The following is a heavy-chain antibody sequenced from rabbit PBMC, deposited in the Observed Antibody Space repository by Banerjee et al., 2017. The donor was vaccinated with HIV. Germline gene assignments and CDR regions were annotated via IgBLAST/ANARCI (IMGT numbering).Heavy chain of an antibody. J-gene: IGHJ3*01. Sequence: EESGGDLVKPEGSLTLTCTASGFSFSSSYWICWVRQAPGKGLEWIACIHAGGSGATYYANWAKGRFTISKTSPTTVTLQMTSLTVADTATYFCARERSDWGGLDLHLWGQGTLVTVS. CDR2: IHAGGSGAT. CDR1: GFSFSSSYW. V-gene: IGHV1S45*01. CDR3: ARERSDWGGLDLHL. D-gene: IGHD4-1*01.